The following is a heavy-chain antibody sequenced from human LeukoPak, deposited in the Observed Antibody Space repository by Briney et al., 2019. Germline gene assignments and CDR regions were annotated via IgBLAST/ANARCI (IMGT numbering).Heavy chain of an antibody. Sequence: PGRSLRPSCAATGFTFSNYAIHWGRQAPGKGLEWVAFISDDGSRQHYADSVKGRFTISRDNSKNTPNLQMNSLRAEDTAVYYCVKDRTGTYTLDYWGQGTLVTVSS. CDR1: GFTFSNYA. J-gene: IGHJ4*02. CDR3: VKDRTGTYTLDY. CDR2: ISDDGSRQ. V-gene: IGHV3-30-3*01. D-gene: IGHD3-10*01.